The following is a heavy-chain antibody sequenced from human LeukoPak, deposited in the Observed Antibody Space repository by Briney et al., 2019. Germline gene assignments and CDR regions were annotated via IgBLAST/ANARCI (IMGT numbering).Heavy chain of an antibody. CDR3: ARDMVGLAVAEVAFDI. Sequence: GGSLRLSCAASGFTFTNYALHWVRQAPGKGLEWVAVISYDGTNKYYADSVKGRSTISRDNSKNTLYLQMNSLRAEDTAVYYCARDMVGLAVAEVAFDIWGQGTMVTVSS. J-gene: IGHJ3*02. V-gene: IGHV3-30-3*01. CDR1: GFTFTNYA. D-gene: IGHD6-19*01. CDR2: ISYDGTNK.